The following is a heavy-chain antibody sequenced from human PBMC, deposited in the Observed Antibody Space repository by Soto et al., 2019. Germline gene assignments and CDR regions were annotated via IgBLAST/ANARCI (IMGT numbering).Heavy chain of an antibody. J-gene: IGHJ4*02. CDR3: SRAAPQHEPSDFDY. V-gene: IGHV3-33*01. CDR2: IWYDGSKQ. Sequence: GALRLPCLVSGFVVNNFVMHLDRPAPDKGLEGLAVIWYDGSKQYHGDSVKARFTISRDNSKNTVYLPMNSLRCEDTPIYFCSRAAPQHEPSDFDYWGQGTLVTVSS. CDR1: GFVVNNFV.